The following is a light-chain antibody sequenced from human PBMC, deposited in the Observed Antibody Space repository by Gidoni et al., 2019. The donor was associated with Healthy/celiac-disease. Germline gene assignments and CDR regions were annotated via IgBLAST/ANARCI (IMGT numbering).Light chain of an antibody. CDR3: QQRSNWPPFT. J-gene: IGKJ3*01. Sequence: EIVLTQSPATLSLSPGERATLSCRASQSVSSYLAWYQQKPGQAPRILIYDASNRATGIPARFSGSGSGTDFTLTISSLEPEYLAVYYCQQRSNWPPFTFGPGTKVDIK. V-gene: IGKV3-11*01. CDR1: QSVSSY. CDR2: DAS.